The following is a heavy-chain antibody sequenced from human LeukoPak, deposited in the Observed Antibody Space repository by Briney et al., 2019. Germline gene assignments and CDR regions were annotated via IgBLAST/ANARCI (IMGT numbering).Heavy chain of an antibody. Sequence: GGSLRLSCAASGFTFSSYWMSWVRQAPGKGLEWVANIKQDGSEKYYVDSVKGRFTISRDNAKNSLYLQMNSLRAEDTAVYYCARAVGGYDFWSGYLNYYYYMDVWGKGTTVTVSS. CDR1: GFTFSSYW. CDR3: ARAVGGYDFWSGYLNYYYYMDV. J-gene: IGHJ6*03. V-gene: IGHV3-7*01. D-gene: IGHD3-3*01. CDR2: IKQDGSEK.